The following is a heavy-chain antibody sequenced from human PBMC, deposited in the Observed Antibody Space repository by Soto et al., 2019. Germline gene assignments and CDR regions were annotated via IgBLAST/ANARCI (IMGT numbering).Heavy chain of an antibody. CDR2: IYYSGST. CDR1: GGSISSYY. CDR3: ARRSKQQLVLGNWFDP. Sequence: PSETLSLTCTVSGGSISSYYWIWIRQPPGKGLEWIGYIYYSGSTYYNPSLKSRVTISVDTSKNQFSLKLSSVTAADTAVYYCARRSKQQLVLGNWFDPWGQGTLVTVSS. D-gene: IGHD6-13*01. V-gene: IGHV4-30-4*01. J-gene: IGHJ5*02.